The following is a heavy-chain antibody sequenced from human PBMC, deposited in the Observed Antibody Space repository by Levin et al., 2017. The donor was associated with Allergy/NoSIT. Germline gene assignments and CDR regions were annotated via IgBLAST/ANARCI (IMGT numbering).Heavy chain of an antibody. Sequence: GESLKISCAASGFTFSDYYMSWIRQAPGKGLEWVSYISSSSSYTNYADSAKGRFTISRDNAKNSLYLQMNSLRAEDTAVYYCARAAVGQQLVKTPFDPWGQGTLVTVSS. CDR2: ISSSSSYT. CDR3: ARAAVGQQLVKTPFDP. D-gene: IGHD6-13*01. J-gene: IGHJ5*02. CDR1: GFTFSDYY. V-gene: IGHV3-11*05.